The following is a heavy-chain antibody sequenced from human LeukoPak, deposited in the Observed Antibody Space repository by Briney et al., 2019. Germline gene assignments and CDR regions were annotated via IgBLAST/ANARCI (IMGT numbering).Heavy chain of an antibody. CDR2: IYPGDSDI. Sequence: GESLKISCKGSGHTFTSYWIGWVRQMPGKGLEWMGIIYPGDSDIKYSPSFQGQVTISVDKSISTAYLQWSSLKASDTAIYYCARHIGATGPDYWGQGTLVTVSS. CDR1: GHTFTSYW. D-gene: IGHD6-13*01. V-gene: IGHV5-51*01. CDR3: ARHIGATGPDY. J-gene: IGHJ4*02.